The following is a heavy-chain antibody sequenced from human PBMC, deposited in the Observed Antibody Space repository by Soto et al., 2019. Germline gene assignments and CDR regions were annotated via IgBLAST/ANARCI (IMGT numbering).Heavy chain of an antibody. CDR2: INHSGST. CDR1: GGSFSGYY. D-gene: IGHD3-10*01. V-gene: IGHV4-34*01. CDR3: ARAGFGEVNY. Sequence: QVQLQQWGAGLLKPSETLSLTCAVYGGSFSGYYWSWIRQPPGKGLEWIGEINHSGSTNYNPSLKXXVXIXXDTSKNQFSLKLSSVTAADTAVYYCARAGFGEVNYWGQGTLVTVSS. J-gene: IGHJ4*02.